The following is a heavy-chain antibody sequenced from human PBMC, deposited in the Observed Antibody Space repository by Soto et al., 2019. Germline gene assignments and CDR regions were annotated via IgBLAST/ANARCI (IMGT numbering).Heavy chain of an antibody. CDR3: ATESGSTYGYFDH. J-gene: IGHJ4*02. V-gene: IGHV4-30-4*01. Sequence: SETLSLTCTVSGGSVTSDEDYWTWIRQSPGKGLEWIGYISNSGSTGYNPSLKTRLSMSVDRSKNQFTLRLTSVTAADTAVYFGATESGSTYGYFDHWGQGTQVTVSS. CDR2: ISNSGST. CDR1: GGSVTSDEDY. D-gene: IGHD5-18*01.